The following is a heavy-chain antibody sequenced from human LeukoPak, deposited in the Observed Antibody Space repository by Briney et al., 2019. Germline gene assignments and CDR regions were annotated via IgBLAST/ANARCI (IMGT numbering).Heavy chain of an antibody. CDR3: AKAIDNRGYYFERGADF. Sequence: PGGSLRLSCAASGFMFSSNWMSWVRLAPGKGLEWVSSISGNGAHPYYADSVRGRFTISRDFSRNAVYLQMSSLRVEDTAEYFCAKAIDNRGYYFERGADFWGQGTMVTVSS. CDR2: ISGNGAHP. J-gene: IGHJ4*02. CDR1: GFMFSSNW. D-gene: IGHD3-22*01. V-gene: IGHV3-23*01.